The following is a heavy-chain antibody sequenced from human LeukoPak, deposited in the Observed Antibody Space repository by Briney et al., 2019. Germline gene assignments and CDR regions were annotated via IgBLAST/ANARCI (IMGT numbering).Heavy chain of an antibody. CDR2: MSYHEVRT. V-gene: IGHV3-30*18. Sequence: GGSLRLSCAASGFPFSLYGMFWVRQAPGKGLEWVAYMSYHEVRTYYGDSVRGRFTISRDNSENTLSLQMGSLGPEDTAIYYCAKKFPGNDDFFDSWGPGTLVTVSS. J-gene: IGHJ4*02. D-gene: IGHD4-23*01. CDR1: GFPFSLYG. CDR3: AKKFPGNDDFFDS.